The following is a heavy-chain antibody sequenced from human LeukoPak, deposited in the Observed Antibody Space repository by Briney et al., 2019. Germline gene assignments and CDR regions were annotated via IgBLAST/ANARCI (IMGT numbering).Heavy chain of an antibody. V-gene: IGHV3-21*01. CDR1: GFTFSSYS. J-gene: IGHJ3*02. CDR3: ARVAQQPVNAFDI. CDR2: ISSSSSYI. D-gene: IGHD6-13*01. Sequence: RTGGSLRLSCAASGFTFSSYSMNWVRQAPGEGLEWVSSISSSSSYIYYADSVKGRFTISRDNAKNSMYLQMNSLRAEDTAVYYCARVAQQPVNAFDIWGQGTMVTVSS.